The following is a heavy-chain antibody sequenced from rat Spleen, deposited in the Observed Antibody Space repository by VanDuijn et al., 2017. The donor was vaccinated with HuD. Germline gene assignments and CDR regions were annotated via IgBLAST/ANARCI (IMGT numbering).Heavy chain of an antibody. CDR2: ISFDGTST. D-gene: IGHD1-11*01. J-gene: IGHJ4*01. CDR1: GFTFSDYY. CDR3: AKDKDGGYVMDA. Sequence: EVQLVESDGGLVQPGKSLKLSCAASGFTFSDYYMAWVRQAPTKGLEWVATISFDGTSTYYRDSVKGRFTISRDNEENTVYLQMNSLRSEDTATYYCAKDKDGGYVMDAWGQGASVTVSS. V-gene: IGHV5-7*01.